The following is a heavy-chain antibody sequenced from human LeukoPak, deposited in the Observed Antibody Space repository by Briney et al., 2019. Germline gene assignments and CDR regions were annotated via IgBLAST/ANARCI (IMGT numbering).Heavy chain of an antibody. V-gene: IGHV4-59*08. CDR2: IYYSGST. Sequence: SETLSLTRTVSGGSISSYYWSWIRQPPGKGLEWIGYIYYSGSTNYNPSLKSRVTISVDTSKNQFSLKLSSVTAADTAVYYCARHADADFWSGTPYYFDYWGQGTLVTVSS. CDR3: ARHADADFWSGTPYYFDY. J-gene: IGHJ4*02. D-gene: IGHD3-3*01. CDR1: GGSISSYY.